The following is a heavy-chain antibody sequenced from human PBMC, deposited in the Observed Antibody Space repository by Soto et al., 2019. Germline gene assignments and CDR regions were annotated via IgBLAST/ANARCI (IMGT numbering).Heavy chain of an antibody. V-gene: IGHV3-48*04. J-gene: IGHJ3*02. CDR3: ARAMAGGDAFDI. CDR1: GFTFSSYN. CDR2: ISSSGSTI. Sequence: PGGPLRLSCAASGFTFSSYNMNWARQAPGKGLEWVSYISSSGSTIYYADSVTGRFTISRDNAKNSLYLQMNSLRAEDTAVYYCARAMAGGDAFDIWGQGTMVTVSS. D-gene: IGHD3-10*02.